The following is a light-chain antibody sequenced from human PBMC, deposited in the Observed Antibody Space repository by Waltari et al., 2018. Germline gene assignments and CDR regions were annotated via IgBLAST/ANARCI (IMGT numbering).Light chain of an antibody. V-gene: IGKV1-8*01. J-gene: IGKJ2*01. Sequence: AIRMTQSPSSYSASTGDRVTITCRASQGISSYLAWYQQKPGEAPTLLIYAASTLQSGVPSRFSGSGSGTDFTLTISCLQSEDFATYYCQQYYSYPYTFGQGTKLEIK. CDR3: QQYYSYPYT. CDR1: QGISSY. CDR2: AAS.